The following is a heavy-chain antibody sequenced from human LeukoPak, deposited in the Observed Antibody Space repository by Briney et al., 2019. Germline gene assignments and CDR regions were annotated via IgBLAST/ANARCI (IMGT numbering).Heavy chain of an antibody. J-gene: IGHJ3*02. Sequence: ASVKVSCKASGGTFSSYAISWVRQAPGQGLEWMGRIIPILGIANYAQKFQGRVTITADKSTSTAYMELSSLRSEDTAVYYCAREPPSYYDILTGYPPGAFDIWGQGTMVTVSA. V-gene: IGHV1-69*04. CDR2: IIPILGIA. CDR1: GGTFSSYA. CDR3: AREPPSYYDILTGYPPGAFDI. D-gene: IGHD3-9*01.